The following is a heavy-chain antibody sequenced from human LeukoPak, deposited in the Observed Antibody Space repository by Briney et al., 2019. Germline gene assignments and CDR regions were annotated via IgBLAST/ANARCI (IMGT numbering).Heavy chain of an antibody. CDR3: ARTHFDS. CDR2: INPNSGGR. Sequence: AXVKVSCKAAGXTCTCYYMHWVRQARGQGLEWMGWINPNSGGRNYAQKFHASLPMTRDTSISTAYMELSRLRSDDTALYYCARTHFDSWGQGTLVTVSS. V-gene: IGHV1-2*02. J-gene: IGHJ4*02. CDR1: GXTCTCYY.